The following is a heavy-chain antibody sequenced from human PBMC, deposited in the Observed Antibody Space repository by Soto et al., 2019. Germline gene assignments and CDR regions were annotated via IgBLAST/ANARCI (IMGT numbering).Heavy chain of an antibody. Sequence: VSVQVSWKASCYSIASCGSTWVRQAPGQGFEWMGWSSGYNGDIKYAQKFQGRVTMTADTSTSTAYMELRSLRSDNTSIYLCARVGPLFPARTCSAPGGQGTLVPVSS. CDR2: SSGYNGDI. CDR3: ARVGPLFPARTCSAP. D-gene: IGHD2-15*01. V-gene: IGHV1-18*01. J-gene: IGHJ5*02. CDR1: CYSIASCG.